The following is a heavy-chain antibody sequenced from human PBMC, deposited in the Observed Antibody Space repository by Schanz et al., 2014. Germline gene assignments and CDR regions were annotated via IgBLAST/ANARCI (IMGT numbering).Heavy chain of an antibody. V-gene: IGHV3-23*04. Sequence: EVQLVESGGGLVQPGGSLRLSCAASGFTVSKNYMSWVRQAPGKGLEWVSALTGSGTTTYYADSVKGRFTISRDNSKNTLDLQMNSLRAEDTAIYYCAKDLAAVGVFDYWGQGSLVTVSP. CDR3: AKDLAAVGVFDY. CDR1: GFTVSKNY. CDR2: LTGSGTTT. J-gene: IGHJ4*02. D-gene: IGHD6-13*01.